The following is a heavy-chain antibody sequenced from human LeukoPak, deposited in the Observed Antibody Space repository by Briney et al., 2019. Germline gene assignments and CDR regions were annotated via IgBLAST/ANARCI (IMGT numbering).Heavy chain of an antibody. CDR1: GFTFSSYS. V-gene: IGHV3-21*01. Sequence: GGSLRLSCAASGFTFSSYSMTWVRQAPGKGLEWVSSISSSSSSIYYADSVKGRFTISRDNAKNSLYLQMNSLRAEGTAVYYCARGTGASDYWGQGTLVTVSS. CDR3: ARGTGASDY. J-gene: IGHJ4*02. CDR2: ISSSSSSI. D-gene: IGHD1-26*01.